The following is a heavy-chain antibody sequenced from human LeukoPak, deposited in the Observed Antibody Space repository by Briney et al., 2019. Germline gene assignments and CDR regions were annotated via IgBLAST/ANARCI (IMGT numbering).Heavy chain of an antibody. CDR2: ISSSSSYI. V-gene: IGHV3-21*01. CDR3: ASLGYCSGGSCSY. Sequence: GRSLRLSCAASGFTFSSYSMNWVRQAPGKGLEWVSSISSSSSYIYYADSVKGRFTISRDNAKNSLYLQMNSLRAEDTAVYYCASLGYCSGGSCSYWGQGTLVTVSS. CDR1: GFTFSSYS. D-gene: IGHD2-15*01. J-gene: IGHJ4*02.